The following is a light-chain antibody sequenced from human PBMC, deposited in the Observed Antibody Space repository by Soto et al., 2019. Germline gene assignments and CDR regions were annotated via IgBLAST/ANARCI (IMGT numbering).Light chain of an antibody. CDR2: DAS. Sequence: VVTQSPATLSVSPGERATLSCRASESVGRHLAWYHQKPGQAPKLLIFDASTRATGIPARFSGSGSETRFTLTISSLQSEDFAVYFCQQYNNWPSFGQGTRLEIK. CDR1: ESVGRH. CDR3: QQYNNWPS. V-gene: IGKV3-15*01. J-gene: IGKJ5*01.